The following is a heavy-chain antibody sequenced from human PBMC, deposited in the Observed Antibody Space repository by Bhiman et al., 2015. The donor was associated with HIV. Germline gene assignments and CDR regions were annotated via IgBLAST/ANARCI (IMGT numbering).Heavy chain of an antibody. J-gene: IGHJ4*02. CDR2: ISWNSASI. Sequence: EVHLVESGGGLVQPGGSLRISCAASGFTFDDYAMHWVRQAPGKGLEWVSGISWNSASIGYADSVKGRFTISRYNAKNSLHLQMNNLRPEDTALYYCAEASSWRHTSYYFDYWGQGTLVTVPS. CDR3: AEASSWRHTSYYFDY. V-gene: IGHV3-9*01. CDR1: GFTFDDYA. D-gene: IGHD6-13*01.